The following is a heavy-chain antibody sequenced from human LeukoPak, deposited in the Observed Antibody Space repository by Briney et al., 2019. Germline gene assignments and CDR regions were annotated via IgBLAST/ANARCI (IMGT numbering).Heavy chain of an antibody. CDR3: AKGSGYCSGGSCYSSYYGMDV. CDR2: IWHDASHT. V-gene: IGHV3-33*06. J-gene: IGHJ6*02. D-gene: IGHD2-15*01. CDR1: GFSFSTYA. Sequence: GGSLRLSCAASGFSFSTYAMHWVRQAPGKGLEWVALIWHDASHTFYTDSVKGRFTISRDNSKNTVYLQMNSLGGEDTAVYYCAKGSGYCSGGSCYSSYYGMDVWGQGTTVTVSS.